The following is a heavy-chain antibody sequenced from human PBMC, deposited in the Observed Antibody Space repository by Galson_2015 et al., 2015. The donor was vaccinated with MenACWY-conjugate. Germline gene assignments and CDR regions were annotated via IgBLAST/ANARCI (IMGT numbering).Heavy chain of an antibody. CDR1: GFTVSSNY. D-gene: IGHD6-19*01. CDR3: ARVSVAVASDAFDI. CDR2: IYSGGNT. V-gene: IGHV3-53*01. Sequence: SLRLSCAASGFTVSSNYVSWVRQSPAKGLEWVSIIYSGGNTSYADSVKGRFTISRDNSKNTVYLQMNTLGAEDTAVYYCARVSVAVASDAFDIWCQGTMVTVSS. J-gene: IGHJ3*02.